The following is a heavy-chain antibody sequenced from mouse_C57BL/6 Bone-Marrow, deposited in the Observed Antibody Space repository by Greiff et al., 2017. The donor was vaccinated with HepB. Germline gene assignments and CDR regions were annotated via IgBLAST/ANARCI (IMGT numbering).Heavy chain of an antibody. CDR1: GFTFSSYT. J-gene: IGHJ3*01. CDR3: ASPYDYGSSYGFAY. Sequence: EVKLVESGGGLVKPGGSLKLSCAASGFTFSSYTMSWVRQTPEKRLEWVATISGGGGNTYYPDSVKGRFTISRDNAKNTLYLQMSSLRSEDTALYYCASPYDYGSSYGFAYWGQGTLVTVSA. D-gene: IGHD1-1*01. V-gene: IGHV5-9*01. CDR2: ISGGGGNT.